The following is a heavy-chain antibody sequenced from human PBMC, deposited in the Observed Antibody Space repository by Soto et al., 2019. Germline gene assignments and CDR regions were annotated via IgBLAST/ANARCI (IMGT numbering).Heavy chain of an antibody. Sequence: GGSLRLSCAASGFTISNYSMNWVRQAPGNGLEWVSYISSSSSTIYYADSVKGRFTISRDNAKNSLYLQMNSLRDEDTAVYYCARADKYYYDCSGSWFDPWGQGTLVTVSS. D-gene: IGHD3-22*01. CDR3: ARADKYYYDCSGSWFDP. CDR2: ISSSSSTI. J-gene: IGHJ5*02. CDR1: GFTISNYS. V-gene: IGHV3-48*02.